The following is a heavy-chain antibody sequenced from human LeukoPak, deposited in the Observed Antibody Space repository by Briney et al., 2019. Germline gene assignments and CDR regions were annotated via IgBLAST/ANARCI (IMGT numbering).Heavy chain of an antibody. Sequence: PGGSLRLSCSASGFIFSPYAMHWVRQAPGKGLEYVSSISSEGKTTYYADSVKGRFTISRDNSKNTLFLQMNSLRAEYTAVYYCAKGVDYCSGGSCPADYWGPGTLVTVSS. CDR2: ISSEGKTT. V-gene: IGHV3-64*04. J-gene: IGHJ4*02. CDR3: AKGVDYCSGGSCPADY. D-gene: IGHD2-15*01. CDR1: GFIFSPYA.